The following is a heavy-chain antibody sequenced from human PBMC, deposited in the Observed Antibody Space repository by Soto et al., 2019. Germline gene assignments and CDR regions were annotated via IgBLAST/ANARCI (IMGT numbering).Heavy chain of an antibody. CDR2: ISAYNGNT. CDR3: ARSHYYDSSVGMDV. V-gene: IGHV1-18*01. Sequence: ASVKVSCKASGYTFTSYGISWVRQAPGQGLEWMGWISAYNGNTNYPQKFQGRVTMTTDTSTRTGYMELRSLRSDDTAVYYCARSHYYDSSVGMDVWGQGTTVTVSS. J-gene: IGHJ6*02. D-gene: IGHD3-22*01. CDR1: GYTFTSYG.